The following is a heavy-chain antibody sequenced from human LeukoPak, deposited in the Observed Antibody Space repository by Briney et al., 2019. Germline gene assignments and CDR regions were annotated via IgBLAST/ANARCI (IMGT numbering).Heavy chain of an antibody. V-gene: IGHV4-30-2*01. CDR3: ARGYGDNLFAY. CDR2: IYHSGST. D-gene: IGHD4-17*01. CDR1: GGSISSGGYS. J-gene: IGHJ4*02. Sequence: PSQTLSLTCAVSGGSISSGGYSWSWIRQPPGKGLEWIGYIYHSGSTYYNPSLKSRVTISVDRSKNQFSLKLSSVTAADTAVYYCARGYGDNLFAYWGQGTLVTVSS.